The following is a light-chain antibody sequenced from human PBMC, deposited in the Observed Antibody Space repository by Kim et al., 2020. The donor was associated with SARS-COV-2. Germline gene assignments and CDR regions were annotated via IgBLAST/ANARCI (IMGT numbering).Light chain of an antibody. CDR2: DAS. Sequence: STGESATLPCRASQSVSSYLAWYQQKPGQAPRLLIYDASNRATGIPARFSGSGSGTDFTLTISSLEPEDFAVYYCQQRSSWPPITFGQGTRLEIK. CDR1: QSVSSY. V-gene: IGKV3-11*01. CDR3: QQRSSWPPIT. J-gene: IGKJ5*01.